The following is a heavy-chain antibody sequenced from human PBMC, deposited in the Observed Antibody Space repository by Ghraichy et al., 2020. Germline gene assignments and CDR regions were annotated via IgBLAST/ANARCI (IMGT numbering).Heavy chain of an antibody. CDR2: ISSSSSYI. CDR1: GFTFSSYS. Sequence: GGSLRLSCAASGFTFSSYSMNWVRQAPGKGLEWVSSISSSSSYIYYADSVKGRFTISRDNAKNSLYLQMNSLRAEDTAVYYCARDSERWLRFLDNWFDPWGQGTLVTVSS. CDR3: ARDSERWLRFLDNWFDP. D-gene: IGHD5-12*01. J-gene: IGHJ5*02. V-gene: IGHV3-21*01.